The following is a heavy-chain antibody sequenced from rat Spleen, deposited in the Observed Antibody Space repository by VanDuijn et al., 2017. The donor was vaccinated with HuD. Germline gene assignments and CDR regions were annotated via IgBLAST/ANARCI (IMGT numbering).Heavy chain of an antibody. V-gene: IGHV5S10*01. CDR1: GFTFSDYA. CDR2: IVFDSSGI. D-gene: IGHD5-1*01. CDR3: TTDRLGADYFDY. J-gene: IGHJ2*01. Sequence: EVQLVESGGGLVQPGNSLKLSCAASGFTFSDYAMAWVRQSPEKGLEWVATIVFDSSGIYYRNSVKGRFTLSRDNTRNTLYLQMDSLKSEDTATYYCTTDRLGADYFDYWGQGVMVTVSS.